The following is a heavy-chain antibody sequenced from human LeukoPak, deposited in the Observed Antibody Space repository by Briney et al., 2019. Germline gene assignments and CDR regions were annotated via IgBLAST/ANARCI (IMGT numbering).Heavy chain of an antibody. CDR3: AIGVRGVIGGFDY. J-gene: IGHJ4*02. Sequence: ASVRVSSMASGYTFTIYAMHWVRQAPGQRRGWMGWMNAGNGNTKYSQKFQGRVTITRDTSASTAYMELSSLRSEDTAVYYCAIGVRGVIGGFDYWGQGTLVTVSS. V-gene: IGHV1-3*01. CDR1: GYTFTIYA. CDR2: MNAGNGNT. D-gene: IGHD3-10*01.